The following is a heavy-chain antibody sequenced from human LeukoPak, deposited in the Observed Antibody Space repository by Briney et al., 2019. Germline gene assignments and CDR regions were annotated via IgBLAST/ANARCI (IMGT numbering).Heavy chain of an antibody. CDR3: ARDGSSGWSGTFDY. J-gene: IGHJ4*02. V-gene: IGHV4-4*02. CDR2: IYHSGST. D-gene: IGHD6-19*01. CDR1: GGSISSSNW. Sequence: SETPSLTCTVSGGSISSSNWWSWVRQPPGKGLEWIGEIYHSGSTNYNPSLRSRVTISVDKSKNQFSLKLSSVTAADTAVYYCARDGSSGWSGTFDYWGQGTLVTVSS.